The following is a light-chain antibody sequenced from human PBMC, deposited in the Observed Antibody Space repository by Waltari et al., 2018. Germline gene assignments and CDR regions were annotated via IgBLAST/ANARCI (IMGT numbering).Light chain of an antibody. CDR1: QSISSW. V-gene: IGKV1-5*03. CDR2: KAY. CDR3: QQYNNFPWT. Sequence: DIQMTQSPSTLSASVGDRVTITCRASQSISSWMAWYQQKAGKAPKFLVYKAYSLENRVTTRFSGSRSGTEFTLTISSLQPDDFANYYCQQYNNFPWTFGQGTKVEIK. J-gene: IGKJ1*01.